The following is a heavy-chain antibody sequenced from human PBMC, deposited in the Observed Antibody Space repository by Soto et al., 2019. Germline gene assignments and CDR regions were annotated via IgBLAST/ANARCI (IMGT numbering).Heavy chain of an antibody. J-gene: IGHJ5*02. Sequence: KTSETLSLTCTVSGGSISSGGYYWSWIRQHPGRGLEWIGYIYYSGSTYYNPSLKSRVTISVDTSKNQFSLKLSSVTAADTAVYYCARDSGSGSRWFDPWGQGTLVTVSS. V-gene: IGHV4-31*03. CDR2: IYYSGST. CDR1: GGSISSGGYY. D-gene: IGHD3-10*01. CDR3: ARDSGSGSRWFDP.